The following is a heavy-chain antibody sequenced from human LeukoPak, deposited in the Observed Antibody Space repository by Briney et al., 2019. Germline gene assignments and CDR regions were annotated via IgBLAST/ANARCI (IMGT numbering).Heavy chain of an antibody. J-gene: IGHJ3*02. D-gene: IGHD3-10*01. Sequence: PGGSLRLSCAASGFTFSSYAMSWVRQAPGKGLEWVSAISGSGGSTYYADSVKGRFTISRDNSKNTLYLQMNSLRAEDTAVYYCAIRLYYYGSGDAFDIWGQGTMVTVSS. V-gene: IGHV3-23*01. CDR3: AIRLYYYGSGDAFDI. CDR2: ISGSGGST. CDR1: GFTFSSYA.